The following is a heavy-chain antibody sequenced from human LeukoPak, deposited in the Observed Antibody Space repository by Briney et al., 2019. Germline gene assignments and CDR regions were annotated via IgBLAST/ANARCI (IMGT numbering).Heavy chain of an antibody. CDR2: IWYAGSNK. V-gene: IGHV3-33*01. CDR3: ARDQQKEIDY. CDR1: GFTFSNYG. J-gene: IGHJ4*02. Sequence: GGSLRLSCAASGFTFSNYGMHWVRQAPGKGLEWVAVIWYAGSNKYYGDTVKGRFTISRDNSKNTLYLQMNSLRAGDTAVYYCARDQQKEIDYWGQGTLVTVSS.